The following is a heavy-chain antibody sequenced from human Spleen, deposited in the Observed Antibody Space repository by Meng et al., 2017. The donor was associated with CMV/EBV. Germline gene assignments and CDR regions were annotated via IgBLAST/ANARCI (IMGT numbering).Heavy chain of an antibody. CDR1: GITFSSYW. CDR3: AREAHYGSGAFDI. V-gene: IGHV3-74*01. Sequence: GGSLRLSCAASGITFSSYWMHWVRQAPGKGLVWVSRINSDGSSTSYADSVKGRFTISRDNAKNTLYLQMNSLRAEDTAVYYCAREAHYGSGAFDIWGQGTMVTVS. D-gene: IGHD3-10*01. J-gene: IGHJ3*02. CDR2: INSDGSST.